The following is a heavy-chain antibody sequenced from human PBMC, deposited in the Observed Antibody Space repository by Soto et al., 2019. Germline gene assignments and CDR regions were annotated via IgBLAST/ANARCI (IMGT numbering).Heavy chain of an antibody. CDR3: ARDGVMATADWYFDL. CDR2: IYYSGST. V-gene: IGHV4-31*03. Sequence: QVQLQESGPGLVKPSQTLSLTCTVSGGSISSGGYYWSWIRQHPGNGLEWSGYIYYSGSTYYNPSLRSRVTISVDTSKNQFSLMLSSVTAAVTAVYYCARDGVMATADWYFDLWGRGTLVTVSS. J-gene: IGHJ2*01. CDR1: GGSISSGGYY. D-gene: IGHD2-21*01.